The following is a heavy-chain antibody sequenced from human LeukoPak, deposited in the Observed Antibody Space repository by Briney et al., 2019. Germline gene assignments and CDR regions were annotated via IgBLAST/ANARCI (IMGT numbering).Heavy chain of an antibody. CDR1: GFTFSSYG. J-gene: IGHJ3*02. CDR2: ISYDGSNK. Sequence: GRSLRLSCAPSGFTFSSYGMHWVRQAPGKGLEWVAFISYDGSNKYYADSVKGRFTISRDNSKNTLYLQMNSLRAEDTAVYYCAKGRNDFWSGSRIDAFDIWGQGTMVTVSS. V-gene: IGHV3-30*18. CDR3: AKGRNDFWSGSRIDAFDI. D-gene: IGHD3-3*01.